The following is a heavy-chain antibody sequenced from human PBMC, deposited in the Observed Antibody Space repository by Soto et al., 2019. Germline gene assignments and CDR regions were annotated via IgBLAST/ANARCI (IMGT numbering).Heavy chain of an antibody. D-gene: IGHD3-9*01. CDR1: GFTFSSYA. J-gene: IGHJ4*02. Sequence: EVQLLESGGGLVQPGGSLRLSCAASGFTFSSYAMSWVRQAPGKGLEWVSAIIGGTGSTYYADSLKGRFTISRDNSKNTLYLQMNSLRAEDTAVYYCAQALSERYFAWLHWGQGTLVTVSS. CDR2: IIGGTGST. V-gene: IGHV3-23*01. CDR3: AQALSERYFAWLH.